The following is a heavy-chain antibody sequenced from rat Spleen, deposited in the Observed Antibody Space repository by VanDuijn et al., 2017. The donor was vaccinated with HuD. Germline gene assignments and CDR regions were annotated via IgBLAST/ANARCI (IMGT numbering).Heavy chain of an antibody. D-gene: IGHD1-11*01. J-gene: IGHJ2*01. CDR3: ARSPTEGTLAAYYVDY. CDR1: GYTFTSYY. CDR2: INTGSGGT. Sequence: QIQLQQSGAELAKPGSSVKISCKASGYTFTSYYISWIKQTTGQGLEYIGYINTGSGGTNYNEKFKGKATLTVDKSSSTAFMQLNSLTPDDTAVFYCARSPTEGTLAAYYVDYWGQGVMVTVSS. V-gene: IGHV1-43*01.